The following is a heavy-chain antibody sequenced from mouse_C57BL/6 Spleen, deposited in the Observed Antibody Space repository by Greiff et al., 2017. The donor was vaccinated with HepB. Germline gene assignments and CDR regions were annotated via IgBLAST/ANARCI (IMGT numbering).Heavy chain of an antibody. J-gene: IGHJ4*01. CDR3: ASTTVPSRNAMDY. CDR1: GCTFTSYW. D-gene: IGHD1-1*01. Sequence: QVQLQQPGTELVKPGASVKLSCKASGCTFTSYWMHWVKQRPGQGLEWIGNINPSNGGTNYNEKFKSKATLTVDKSSSTAYMQLSSLTSEDSAVYYCASTTVPSRNAMDYWGQGTSVTVSS. V-gene: IGHV1-53*01. CDR2: INPSNGGT.